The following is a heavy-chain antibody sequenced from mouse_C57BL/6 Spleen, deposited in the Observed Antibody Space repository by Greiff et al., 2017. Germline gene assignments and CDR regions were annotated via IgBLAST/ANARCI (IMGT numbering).Heavy chain of an antibody. V-gene: IGHV1-78*01. CDR3: ARWIYDGYYFYAMDY. D-gene: IGHD2-3*01. CDR1: GYTFTDHT. CDR2: IYPRDGST. J-gene: IGHJ4*01. Sequence: QVQLQQSDAELVKPGASVKISCKVSGYTFTDHTIHWMKQRPEQGLEWIGYIYPRDGSTKYNEKFKGKATLTADKSSSTAYMQLNSLTSEDSAVYFCARWIYDGYYFYAMDYWGQGTSVTVSS.